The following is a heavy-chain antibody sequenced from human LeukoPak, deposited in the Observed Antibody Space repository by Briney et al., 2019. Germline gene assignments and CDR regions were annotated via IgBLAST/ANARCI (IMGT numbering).Heavy chain of an antibody. V-gene: IGHV4-34*01. CDR1: GGSFSGYY. J-gene: IGHJ4*02. CDR3: ASSPGGVIANTPRY. Sequence: SETLSLTCAVYGGSFSGYYWSWIREPPGKGLEWIGEINHSGSTNYNPSLKSRVTISVDTSKNQLSLKLSSVTAADTAVYYCASSPGGVIANTPRYWGQGTLVTVSS. CDR2: INHSGST. D-gene: IGHD3-16*02.